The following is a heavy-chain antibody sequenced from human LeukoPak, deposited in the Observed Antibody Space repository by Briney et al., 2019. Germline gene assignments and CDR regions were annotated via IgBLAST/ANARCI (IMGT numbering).Heavy chain of an antibody. D-gene: IGHD3-10*01. V-gene: IGHV3-7*01. J-gene: IGHJ4*02. CDR2: INQDGSQR. Sequence: PGGSLRLSCAASGFTFSSYWMSWVRQAPGKGLEWVANINQDGSQRHYVDSVKGRFTISRDNAKNLLYLQMNSLGAEDTAVYYCVRGGYSSFDYWGEGTLVTVSS. CDR1: GFTFSSYW. CDR3: VRGGYSSFDY.